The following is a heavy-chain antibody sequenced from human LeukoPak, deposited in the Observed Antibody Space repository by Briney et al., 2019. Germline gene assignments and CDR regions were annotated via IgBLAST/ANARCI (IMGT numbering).Heavy chain of an antibody. D-gene: IGHD1-7*01. Sequence: AGGSLRLSCAASGFTFSRYWMTWVRQAPGKGLEWVANIKQDGSEKYYVDSVKGRFTISRDNAKNSLYLQMNGLRAEDTAAYYCARGATDTTRWFDPWGQGTLVTVSS. J-gene: IGHJ5*02. CDR2: IKQDGSEK. V-gene: IGHV3-7*01. CDR3: ARGATDTTRWFDP. CDR1: GFTFSRYW.